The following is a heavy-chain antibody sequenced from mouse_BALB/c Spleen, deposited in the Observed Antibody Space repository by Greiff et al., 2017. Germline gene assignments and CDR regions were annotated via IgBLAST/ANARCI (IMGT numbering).Heavy chain of an antibody. CDR1: GYTFTDYN. J-gene: IGHJ3*01. CDR3: ARRPDYGYEDWFAY. Sequence: VQLQQSGPELVKPGASVKIPCKASGYTFTDYNMDWVKQSHGKSLEWIGDINPNNGGTIYNQKFKGKATLTVDKSSSTAYMELRSLTSEDTAVYYGARRPDYGYEDWFAYWGQGTLVTVSA. CDR2: INPNNGGT. D-gene: IGHD1-2*01. V-gene: IGHV1-18*01.